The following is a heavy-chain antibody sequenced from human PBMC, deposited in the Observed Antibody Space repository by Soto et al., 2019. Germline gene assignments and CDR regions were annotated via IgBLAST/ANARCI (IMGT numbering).Heavy chain of an antibody. CDR1: GFTFTRYS. J-gene: IGHJ4*02. CDR2: ISSTTNYI. Sequence: EVQLVESGGGLVKPGGSLRLSCAASGFTFTRYSMNWVRQAPGKGLEWVSSISSTTNYIYYGDSMKGRFTFSRDNAKNSLYLDMNSLRAEDTAVYYCARESEDLTSNFDYWGQGTLVTVSS. V-gene: IGHV3-21*06. CDR3: ARESEDLTSNFDY.